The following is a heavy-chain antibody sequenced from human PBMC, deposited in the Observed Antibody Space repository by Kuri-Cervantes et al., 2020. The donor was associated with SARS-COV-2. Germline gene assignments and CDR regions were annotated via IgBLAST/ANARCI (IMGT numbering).Heavy chain of an antibody. J-gene: IGHJ5*02. CDR2: IYSGGST. V-gene: IGHV3-53*01. CDR3: AREAVAGSNWFDP. CDR1: GFTVSSNY. D-gene: IGHD6-19*01. Sequence: GESLKISCAASGFTVSSNYMSWVRQAPGKGLEWVSVIYSGGSTYYADSVKGRFTISRDNSKNTLYLQRNSLRAGDTAVYYCAREAVAGSNWFDPWGQGTLVTVSS.